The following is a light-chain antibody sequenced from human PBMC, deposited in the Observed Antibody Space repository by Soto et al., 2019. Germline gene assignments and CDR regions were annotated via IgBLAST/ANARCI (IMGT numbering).Light chain of an antibody. CDR3: SSYTSTSTDV. V-gene: IGLV2-14*01. CDR1: SSDVGGYNY. CDR2: DVT. J-gene: IGLJ1*01. Sequence: QSALTQPASVSGSPGQSITISCTGTSSDVGGYNYVSWYQQHPGKAPKLMIYDVTNRPSGISNRFSGSKSGNTASLTISGRQAEDAADYYCSSYTSTSTDVFGTGTKLTVL.